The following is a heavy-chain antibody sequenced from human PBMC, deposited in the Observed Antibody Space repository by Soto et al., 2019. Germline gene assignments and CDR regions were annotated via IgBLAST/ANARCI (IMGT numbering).Heavy chain of an antibody. V-gene: IGHV1-69*13. CDR1: GGTFSSYA. D-gene: IGHD5-18*01. CDR3: ATRRGYSYGCDY. Sequence: ASVKVSCKASGGTFSSYAISWVRQAPGQGLEWMGGIIPIFGTANYAQKFQGRVTITADESTSTAYMELSSLRSEDTAVYYCATRRGYSYGCDYWGQGTLVTVSS. J-gene: IGHJ4*02. CDR2: IIPIFGTA.